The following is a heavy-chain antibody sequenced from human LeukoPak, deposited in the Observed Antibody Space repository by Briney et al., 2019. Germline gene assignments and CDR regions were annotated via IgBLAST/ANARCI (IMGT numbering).Heavy chain of an antibody. CDR3: ARHAHYYDSSGYFVYYFDY. D-gene: IGHD3-22*01. J-gene: IGHJ4*02. V-gene: IGHV4-59*08. CDR1: GGSISSYY. Sequence: SETLSLTCTVSGGSISSYYWSWIRQPPGKGLEWIGDIYYSGSTNYNPSLKSRVTISVDMSKNQFSLKLSPVTAADTAVYYCARHAHYYDSSGYFVYYFDYWGQGTLVTVSS. CDR2: IYYSGST.